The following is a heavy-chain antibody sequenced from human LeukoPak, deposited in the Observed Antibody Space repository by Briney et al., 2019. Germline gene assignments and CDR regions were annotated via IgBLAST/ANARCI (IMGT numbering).Heavy chain of an antibody. J-gene: IGHJ4*02. Sequence: GGSLRLSCAASGFTFTSYAMSWVRQAPGKGLEWVAVISYDGTNKYYADSVKGRFTISRDNSKNTLYLQMNSLRAEDTAVYYCARAIPTDYYDGSPPLDYWGQGTLVTVSS. CDR3: ARAIPTDYYDGSPPLDY. CDR2: ISYDGTNK. CDR1: GFTFTSYA. D-gene: IGHD3-22*01. V-gene: IGHV3-30-3*01.